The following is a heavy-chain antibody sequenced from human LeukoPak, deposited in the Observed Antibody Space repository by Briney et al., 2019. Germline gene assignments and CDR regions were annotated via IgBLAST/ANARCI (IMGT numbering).Heavy chain of an antibody. V-gene: IGHV3-23*01. Sequence: GGSLRLSCAASGFTFSSYAMSWVRQAPGKGLEWVSAISGSGSSTYYADSVKGRFTISRDNSKNTLYLQMNSLRAEDTAVYHCAKVPTYYYDSSGYYYFDYWGQGTLVTVSS. J-gene: IGHJ4*02. CDR3: AKVPTYYYDSSGYYYFDY. CDR1: GFTFSSYA. CDR2: ISGSGSST. D-gene: IGHD3-22*01.